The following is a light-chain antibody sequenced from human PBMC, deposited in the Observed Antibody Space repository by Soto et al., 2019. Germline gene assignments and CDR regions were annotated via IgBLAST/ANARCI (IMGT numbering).Light chain of an antibody. CDR2: ANY. CDR3: QSYDRTLRGYV. J-gene: IGLJ1*01. CDR1: NSNIGTGYD. V-gene: IGLV1-40*01. Sequence: QSVLTQPPSVSGAPGQRVNISCTGSNSNIGTGYDVHWYQQLPGTAPKLVIFANYHRPSGVPDRISGSKSGTSASLAITGLQTEDEADYYCQSYDRTLRGYVFGTGTKVTVL.